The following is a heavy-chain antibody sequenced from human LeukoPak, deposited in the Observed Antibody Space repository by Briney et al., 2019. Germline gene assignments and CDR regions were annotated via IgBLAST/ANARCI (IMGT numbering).Heavy chain of an antibody. D-gene: IGHD3-3*01. V-gene: IGHV4-4*07. CDR1: GGSISSYY. J-gene: IGHJ6*03. CDR2: IYTSGST. Sequence: PSETLSLTCTVSGGSISSYYWSWIRQLAGKGLEWIGRIYTSGSTNYNPSLKSRVTVSVDKSKNQFSLKLSSVTAADTAVYYCARVVPVSDGDSITIFRVRNYYYYMDVWGKGTTVTVSS. CDR3: ARVVPVSDGDSITIFRVRNYYYYMDV.